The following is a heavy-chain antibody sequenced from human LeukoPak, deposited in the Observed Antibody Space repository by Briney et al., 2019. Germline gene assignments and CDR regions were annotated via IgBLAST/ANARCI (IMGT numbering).Heavy chain of an antibody. J-gene: IGHJ6*02. D-gene: IGHD4-17*01. Sequence: SVKVSCKASGGTFSSYAISWVRQAPGQGLEWMGGIIPIFGTANYAQKFQGRVTITADESTSTAYMELSSLRSEDTAVYYCASPTTMNYYYYYGMDVWGQGTTVTVSS. CDR3: ASPTTMNYYYYYGMDV. V-gene: IGHV1-69*13. CDR1: GGTFSSYA. CDR2: IIPIFGTA.